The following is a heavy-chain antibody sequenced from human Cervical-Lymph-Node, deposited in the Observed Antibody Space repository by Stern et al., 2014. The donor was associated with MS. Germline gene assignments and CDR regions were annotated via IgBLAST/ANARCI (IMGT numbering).Heavy chain of an antibody. V-gene: IGHV3-33*06. CDR3: AKGDSSSPLEY. D-gene: IGHD6-6*01. CDR2: IWYDGSNK. J-gene: IGHJ4*02. CDR1: GFTFSSYG. Sequence: VQLVESGGGVVQPGRSLRLSCAASGFTFSSYGIHWVRQTPGKVLEWVAVIWYDGSNKYYADSVKGRFTISRDNSENTAYLQMNSLRVEDTAVYYCAKGDSSSPLEYWGQGTLVTVSS.